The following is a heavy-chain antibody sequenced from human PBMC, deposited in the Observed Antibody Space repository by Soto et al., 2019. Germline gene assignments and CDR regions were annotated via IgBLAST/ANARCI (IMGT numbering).Heavy chain of an antibody. CDR2: IYYSGDT. J-gene: IGHJ4*02. CDR3: ETPLLYCPNGICFDL. Sequence: QLQLQESGPGQVKPSETLSLSCTVSGGSMSSSSYFCGCMRQPPGKGLEWLGTIYYSGDTLYNPSLKIRVPMSIDTSKNQVSVKLSSVTAADSAVYYCETPLLYCPNGICFDLWGQGTLVTVSS. V-gene: IGHV4-39*01. CDR1: GGSMSSSSYF. D-gene: IGHD2-8*01.